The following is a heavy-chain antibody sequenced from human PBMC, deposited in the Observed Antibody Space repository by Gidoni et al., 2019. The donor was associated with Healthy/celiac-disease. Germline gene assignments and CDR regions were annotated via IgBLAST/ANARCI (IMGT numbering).Heavy chain of an antibody. V-gene: IGHV3-21*01. J-gene: IGHJ4*02. D-gene: IGHD6-6*01. Sequence: EVQLVESGGGLVKPGRSLRLSCAASGFPFSSYSMNWVRQAPGKGLEWVASISSSSSYIYYADSVKGRFTISRDNAKNSLYLQMNSLRAEDTAVYYCAREGYSSSSFDYWGQGTLVTVSS. CDR1: GFPFSSYS. CDR2: ISSSSSYI. CDR3: AREGYSSSSFDY.